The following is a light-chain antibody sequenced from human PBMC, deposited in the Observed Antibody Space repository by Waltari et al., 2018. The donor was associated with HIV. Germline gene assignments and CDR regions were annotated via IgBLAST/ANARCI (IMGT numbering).Light chain of an antibody. CDR1: QTVRSS. V-gene: IGKV1D-16*01. CDR2: GAS. CDR3: QQYYTFPRT. Sequence: DIQITQSPPSLSASVGQRVTITCRASQTVRSSLAWYPQRPGKAPKSLVYGASKLQTEVPSRFSAGGSGTNFSLTISSLKPEDFATYICQQYYTFPRTFGRGTRVDMK. J-gene: IGKJ1*01.